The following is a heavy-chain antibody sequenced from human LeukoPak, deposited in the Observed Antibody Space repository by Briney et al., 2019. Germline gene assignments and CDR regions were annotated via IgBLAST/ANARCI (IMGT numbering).Heavy chain of an antibody. CDR1: GGSLGGYY. CDR2: IYYSGST. D-gene: IGHD6-19*01. J-gene: IGHJ4*02. CDR3: AKHLSSGWSPYFDY. V-gene: IGHV4-59*12. Sequence: SETLSLTCAVFGGSLGGYYWSWIRQPPGKGLEWIGYIYYSGSTNYNPSLKSRVTISVDTSKNQFSLKLSSVTAADTAVYYCAKHLSSGWSPYFDYWGQGTLVTVSS.